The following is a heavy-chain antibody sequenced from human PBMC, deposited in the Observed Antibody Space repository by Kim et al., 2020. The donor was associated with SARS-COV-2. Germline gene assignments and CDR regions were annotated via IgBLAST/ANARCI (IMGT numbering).Heavy chain of an antibody. CDR3: AIFPQRQLLFLGYYFDY. D-gene: IGHD2-2*01. J-gene: IGHJ4*02. CDR1: GYTFTSYA. Sequence: ASVKVSCKASGYTFTSYAMHWVRQAPGQRLEWMGWINAGNGNTKYSQKFQGRVTITRDTSASTAYMELSSLRSEDTAVYYCAIFPQRQLLFLGYYFDYWGQGTLVTVSS. V-gene: IGHV1-3*01. CDR2: INAGNGNT.